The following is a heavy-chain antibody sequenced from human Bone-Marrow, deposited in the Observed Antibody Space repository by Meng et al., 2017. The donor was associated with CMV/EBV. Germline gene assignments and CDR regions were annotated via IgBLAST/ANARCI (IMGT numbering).Heavy chain of an antibody. Sequence: SETLSLTCTVSGGSISSGGYYWSWIRQHPGKGLEWIGYIYYSGSTYYNPSLKSRVTISIDKSRNEFSLKLSSVTAADTAVYYCVTGGFMVATTYHYGLDVWGQGSTVTVSS. V-gene: IGHV4-31*09. CDR3: VTGGFMVATTYHYGLDV. D-gene: IGHD4/OR15-4a*01. CDR2: IYYSGST. CDR1: GGSISSGGYY. J-gene: IGHJ6*01.